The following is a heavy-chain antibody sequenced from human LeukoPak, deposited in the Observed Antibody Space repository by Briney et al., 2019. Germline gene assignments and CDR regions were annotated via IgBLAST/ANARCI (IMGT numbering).Heavy chain of an antibody. D-gene: IGHD3-16*02. CDR1: GGSFSGYY. J-gene: IGHJ4*02. CDR2: IYYSGST. Sequence: PSETLSLTCAVYGGSFSGYYWSWIRQPPGKGLEWIGYIYYSGSTNYNPSLKSRVTISVDTSKNQFSLKLSSVTAADTAVYYCARHRDYDYVWGSYRPDYFDYWGQGTLVTVSS. V-gene: IGHV4-59*08. CDR3: ARHRDYDYVWGSYRPDYFDY.